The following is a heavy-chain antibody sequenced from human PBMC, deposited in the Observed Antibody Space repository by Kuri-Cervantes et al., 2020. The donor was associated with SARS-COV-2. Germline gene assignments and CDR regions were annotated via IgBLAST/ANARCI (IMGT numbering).Heavy chain of an antibody. V-gene: IGHV4-59*01. D-gene: IGHD6-13*01. Sequence: SETLSLTCAVYGGSFSGYYWSWIRQPPGKGLEWIGYIYYSGSTNYNPSIKSRVTISVDTSKNQFSLKLSSVTAADTAVYYFARMRIAAAGTGWFDPWGQGTLVTVSS. J-gene: IGHJ5*02. CDR3: ARMRIAAAGTGWFDP. CDR2: IYYSGST. CDR1: GGSFSGYY.